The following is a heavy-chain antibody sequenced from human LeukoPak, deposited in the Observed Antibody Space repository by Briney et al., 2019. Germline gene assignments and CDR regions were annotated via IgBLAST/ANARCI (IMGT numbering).Heavy chain of an antibody. Sequence: GASVKVSCKASGYTFTSYDINWVRQATGQGLEWMGWMNPNSGNTGYAQKFQGRVTMTRNTSISTAYMELSSLRSEDTAVYYCARGAYYDFWSGYFIRAVYYYYMDVWGKGTTVTVSS. CDR3: ARGAYYDFWSGYFIRAVYYYYMDV. CDR1: GYTFTSYD. D-gene: IGHD3-3*01. CDR2: MNPNSGNT. J-gene: IGHJ6*03. V-gene: IGHV1-8*01.